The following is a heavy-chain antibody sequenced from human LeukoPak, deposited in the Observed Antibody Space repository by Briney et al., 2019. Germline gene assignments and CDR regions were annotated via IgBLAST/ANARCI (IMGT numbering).Heavy chain of an antibody. CDR1: RFTFSSYW. Sequence: GGSLRLSCAASRFTFSSYWMTWVRQAPGKGLEWVANMKQDGSEKYYVDSVKGRFTISRDNAKNSLYLQMNSLRVEDTAVYYCARDLFYSTLDYWGQGTPVTVSS. V-gene: IGHV3-7*03. J-gene: IGHJ4*02. CDR2: MKQDGSEK. CDR3: ARDLFYSTLDY. D-gene: IGHD3-3*01.